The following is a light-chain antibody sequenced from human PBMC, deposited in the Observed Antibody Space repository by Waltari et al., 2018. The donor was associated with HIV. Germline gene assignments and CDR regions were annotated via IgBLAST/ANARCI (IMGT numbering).Light chain of an antibody. CDR1: SSHIGAGDD. Sequence: QSVLTQPPSVSGAPGQRVTISCTGSSSHIGAGDDVPWYQQLPGTAPRVLIYGNSNRPSGVPDRFSGSKSGTSASRAITGLQAEDEADYYCQSYDTSLSGSGVFGGGTKLTVL. CDR3: QSYDTSLSGSGV. J-gene: IGLJ2*01. V-gene: IGLV1-40*01. CDR2: GNS.